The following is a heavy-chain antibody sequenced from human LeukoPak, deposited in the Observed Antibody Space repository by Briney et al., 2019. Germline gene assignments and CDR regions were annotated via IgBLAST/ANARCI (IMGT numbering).Heavy chain of an antibody. J-gene: IGHJ3*02. D-gene: IGHD3-10*01. Sequence: PSETQSLTCTVSGGSISSYYWSWIRQPPGKGLEWIGYIYYSGSTNYNPSLKSRVTISVDTSKNQFSLKLSSVTVADTAVYYCARLPYYYGSGSYYNGPDAFDIWGQGTMVTVSS. CDR3: ARLPYYYGSGSYYNGPDAFDI. CDR1: GGSISSYY. V-gene: IGHV4-59*08. CDR2: IYYSGST.